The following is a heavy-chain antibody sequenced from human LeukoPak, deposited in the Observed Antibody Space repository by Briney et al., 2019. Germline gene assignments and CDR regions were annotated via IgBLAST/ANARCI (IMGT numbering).Heavy chain of an antibody. CDR3: ASAIRAARTYYFDY. V-gene: IGHV1-2*02. J-gene: IGHJ4*02. D-gene: IGHD6-6*01. Sequence: ASVKVSCKASRYTFTGYYMHWVRQAPGQGLEWMGWINPNSGGTNYAQKFQGRVTMTRDTSISTAYMELSRLRSDDTAVYYCASAIRAARTYYFDYWGQGTLVTVSS. CDR2: INPNSGGT. CDR1: RYTFTGYY.